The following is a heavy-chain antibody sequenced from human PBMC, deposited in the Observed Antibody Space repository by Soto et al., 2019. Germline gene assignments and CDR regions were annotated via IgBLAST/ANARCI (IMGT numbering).Heavy chain of an antibody. D-gene: IGHD1-26*01. CDR3: TKGVLKLFSDSYVLGGVYDAFDI. CDR2: ISYDGSNK. CDR1: GFSFSNYG. Sequence: QVQLVESGGGVVQPGRSLRLSCAASGFSFSNYGMHWVRQAPGKGLEWVAVISYDGSNKYYVDSVKGRFTIFRDNSKNTVFLQMSSLRAEDTAVYYCTKGVLKLFSDSYVLGGVYDAFDIWGQGTVVTVSS. V-gene: IGHV3-30*18. J-gene: IGHJ3*02.